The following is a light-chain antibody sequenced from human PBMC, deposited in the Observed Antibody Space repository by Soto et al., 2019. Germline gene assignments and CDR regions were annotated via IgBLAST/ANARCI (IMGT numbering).Light chain of an antibody. CDR2: GAS. J-gene: IGKJ2*01. Sequence: EIVLTQSPGTLSLSPGERATLSCRAGQSVSSSYLAWYQQKPGQAPRLLIYGASSRATGIPDRFSGSGSGTDFTLTIRRLEPEDFAVYFCQQYGNSPPNTFGQGTKVEIK. CDR3: QQYGNSPPNT. CDR1: QSVSSSY. V-gene: IGKV3-20*01.